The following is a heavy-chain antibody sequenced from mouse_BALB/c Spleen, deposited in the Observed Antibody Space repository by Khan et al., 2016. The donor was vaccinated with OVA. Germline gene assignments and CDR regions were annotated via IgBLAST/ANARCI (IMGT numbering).Heavy chain of an antibody. CDR3: ARRIV. J-gene: IGHJ1*03. V-gene: IGHV3-2*02. CDR1: GYSIPSDYA. CDR2: ITYSGRT. Sequence: EVQLQESGPGLVKPSQSLSLTCTVTGYSIPSDYAWNWIRQFPGNKLEWMGYITYSGRTSYNPSLKSRISITRDTSKNQSFLQLNSVTTEDRATYFCARRIVWGTGTTVTVSS.